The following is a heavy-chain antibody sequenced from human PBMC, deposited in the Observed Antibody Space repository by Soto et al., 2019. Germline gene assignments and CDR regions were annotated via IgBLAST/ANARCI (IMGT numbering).Heavy chain of an antibody. J-gene: IGHJ4*02. CDR3: GRGRSGQIVVFY. CDR1: GYTFTGHY. V-gene: IGHV1-2*02. Sequence: EASVKVSCKTSGYTFTGHYIHWARQAPEQGPEWMGEIGPESGATRYAQKFRGRVTMTRDTSITTVYMELNNLSPDDTAVYYCGRGRSGQIVVFYWGQGTPVTV. D-gene: IGHD1-26*01. CDR2: IGPESGAT.